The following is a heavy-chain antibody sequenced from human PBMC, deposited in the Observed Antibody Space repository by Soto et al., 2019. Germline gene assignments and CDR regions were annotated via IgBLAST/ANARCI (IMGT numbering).Heavy chain of an antibody. Sequence: SETLSLTCAVYGGSFSGYYWSWIRQPPGKGLEWIGEINHSGSTNYNPSLKSRVTISVDTSKNQFSLKLSSVTAPDTAVYYCERDPRSIAEVSYPGDHWGQGTLGT. CDR2: INHSGST. D-gene: IGHD6-6*01. J-gene: IGHJ4*02. CDR1: GGSFSGYY. CDR3: ERDPRSIAEVSYPGDH. V-gene: IGHV4-34*01.